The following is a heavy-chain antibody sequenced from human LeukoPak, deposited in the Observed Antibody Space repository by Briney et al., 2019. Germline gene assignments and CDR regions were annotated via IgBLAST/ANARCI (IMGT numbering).Heavy chain of an antibody. Sequence: ASVKVSCKASGYTFTGYYMHWVRQAPGQGLEWMGWINPNSGGTNYAQKFQGWVTMTRDTSISTAYMELSRLRSDDTAVYYCARATRGYDSSGYHDYWGQGTLVIVSS. J-gene: IGHJ4*02. CDR1: GYTFTGYY. V-gene: IGHV1-2*04. CDR2: INPNSGGT. D-gene: IGHD3-22*01. CDR3: ARATRGYDSSGYHDY.